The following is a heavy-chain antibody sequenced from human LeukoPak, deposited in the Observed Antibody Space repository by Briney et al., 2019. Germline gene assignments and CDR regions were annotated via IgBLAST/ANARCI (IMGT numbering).Heavy chain of an antibody. V-gene: IGHV3-21*06. D-gene: IGHD2-2*01. Sequence: GGSLRLSCAASGFTFSSYWMSWVRQTPEKGLEWVSSISSSSSYIYYADSVKGRFTISRDNAKNSLYLQMNSLRAEDTAVYYCAREGEDCSSTSCYLTPAGYDYWGQGTLVTVSS. J-gene: IGHJ4*02. CDR2: ISSSSSYI. CDR1: GFTFSSYW. CDR3: AREGEDCSSTSCYLTPAGYDY.